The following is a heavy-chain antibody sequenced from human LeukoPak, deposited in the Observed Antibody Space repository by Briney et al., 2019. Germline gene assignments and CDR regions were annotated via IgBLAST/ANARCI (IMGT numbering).Heavy chain of an antibody. J-gene: IGHJ4*02. CDR2: INPNSGGT. CDR3: ASGRIRIEDSSRNETDY. D-gene: IGHD3-22*01. V-gene: IGHV1-2*02. Sequence: ASVKVSCKASGYTFTGYYMHWVRQAPGQGLEWMGWINPNSGGTNYAQKFQGRVTMTRDTSISTAYMELSRLRSDDTAVYYCASGRIRIEDSSRNETDYWGQGTLVNVSS. CDR1: GYTFTGYY.